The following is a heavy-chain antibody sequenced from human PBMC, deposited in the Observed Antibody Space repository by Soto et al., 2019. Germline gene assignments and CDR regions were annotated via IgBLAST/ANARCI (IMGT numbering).Heavy chain of an antibody. J-gene: IGHJ4*02. V-gene: IGHV1-69*02. Sequence: SVKVSCKASGGTFSSYTISWVRQAPGQGLEWMGRIIPILGVANYAQKFQGRVTITADKSTSTAYMELSSLRSEDTAAYYCARAVAVHADFDYWGQGTLVTSPQ. CDR2: IIPILGVA. D-gene: IGHD6-19*01. CDR3: ARAVAVHADFDY. CDR1: GGTFSSYT.